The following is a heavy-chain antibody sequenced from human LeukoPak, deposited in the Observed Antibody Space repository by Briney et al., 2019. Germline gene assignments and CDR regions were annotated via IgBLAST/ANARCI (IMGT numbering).Heavy chain of an antibody. V-gene: IGHV4-34*01. CDR3: ARGLDYYDSSGNRYYGMDV. J-gene: IGHJ6*02. CDR1: GGSFSGYY. CDR2: INHSGST. D-gene: IGHD3-22*01. Sequence: SETLSLTCAVYGGSFSGYYWSWIRQPPGNGLEWIGEINHSGSTNYNPSLKSRVTISVDTSKNQFSLKLSSVTAADTAVYYCARGLDYYDSSGNRYYGMDVWGQGTTVTVSS.